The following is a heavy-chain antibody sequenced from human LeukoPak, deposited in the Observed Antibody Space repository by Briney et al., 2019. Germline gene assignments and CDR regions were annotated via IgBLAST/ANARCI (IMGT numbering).Heavy chain of an antibody. V-gene: IGHV3-30*02. CDR2: ITYHGNEE. J-gene: IGHJ4*02. Sequence: PGGSLRLSCAASGFTFRTYAMHWVRHAPGKGLEWVAFITYHGNEEFYADSVKGRFTISRDNSKNTLYLQMNSLTTEDTAVYFCAKDNDGSGSYYKTGLDYWGQGTQVTVSS. CDR1: GFTFRTYA. D-gene: IGHD3-10*01. CDR3: AKDNDGSGSYYKTGLDY.